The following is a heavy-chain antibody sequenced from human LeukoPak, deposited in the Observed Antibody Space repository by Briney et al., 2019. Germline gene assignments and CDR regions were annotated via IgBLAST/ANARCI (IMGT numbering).Heavy chain of an antibody. D-gene: IGHD1-26*01. CDR1: GLTFSGSA. Sequence: GGSLKLSCAASGLTFSGSAMHWVRQASGKGLEWVGRIRSKANSYATAYAASVKGRFTISRDDSKNTAYLQMNSLKTEDTAVYYCTSWRIVGATREAQRSFDYWGQGTLVTVSS. CDR2: IRSKANSYAT. J-gene: IGHJ4*02. CDR3: TSWRIVGATREAQRSFDY. V-gene: IGHV3-73*01.